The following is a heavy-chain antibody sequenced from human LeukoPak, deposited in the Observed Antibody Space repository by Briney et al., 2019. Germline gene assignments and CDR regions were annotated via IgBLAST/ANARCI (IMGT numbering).Heavy chain of an antibody. Sequence: PGGSLRLSCAASGFTFSSYWMSWVRQAPGKGLEWVANIKRDGSEKYYVDSVKGRFTISRDNAKNSLYLQMNSLRAEDTAVYYCARGERTYYDFWSGRKGLYYFDYWGQGTLVTVSS. CDR1: GFTFSSYW. CDR2: IKRDGSEK. V-gene: IGHV3-7*01. D-gene: IGHD3-3*01. CDR3: ARGERTYYDFWSGRKGLYYFDY. J-gene: IGHJ4*02.